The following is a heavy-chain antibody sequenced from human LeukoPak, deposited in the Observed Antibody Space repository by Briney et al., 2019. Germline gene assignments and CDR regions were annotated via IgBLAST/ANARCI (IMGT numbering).Heavy chain of an antibody. Sequence: SHTLTLTCTVSGRSISSRRYPWSWIRQPPGKGLERIGYIYHSRSTYYNPSLKSRVTISVDRSKNQFSLKLNSETNADTAVYYCAKYHGSGYYNWFDPWGQGTLVTVSS. CDR3: AKYHGSGYYNWFDP. J-gene: IGHJ5*02. D-gene: IGHD3-22*01. V-gene: IGHV4-30-2*01. CDR1: GRSISSRRYP. CDR2: IYHSRST.